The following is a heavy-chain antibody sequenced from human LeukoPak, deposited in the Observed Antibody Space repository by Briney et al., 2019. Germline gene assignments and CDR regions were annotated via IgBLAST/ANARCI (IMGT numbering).Heavy chain of an antibody. Sequence: GGSLRLSCAASGFTFSSYWMSWVRQAPWKGLEWVANIKQDGSEKYYVDSVKGRFTISRDNAKNSLYLQMNSLRAEDTAVYYCARDWARGYSSSWYYFDYWGQGTLVTVSS. D-gene: IGHD6-13*01. V-gene: IGHV3-7*05. CDR1: GFTFSSYW. CDR3: ARDWARGYSSSWYYFDY. J-gene: IGHJ4*02. CDR2: IKQDGSEK.